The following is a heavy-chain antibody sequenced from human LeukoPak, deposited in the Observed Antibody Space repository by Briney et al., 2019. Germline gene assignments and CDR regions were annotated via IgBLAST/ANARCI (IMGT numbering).Heavy chain of an antibody. D-gene: IGHD1-26*01. CDR2: ISGSGGST. Sequence: PGGSLRLSCAASGFTFSSYAMSWVRQAPGKGLEWVSAISGSGGSTYYADSVKGRFTISRDNSKNTLYLQMNSLRAEDTAVYYCAKSQDFVVGATFGMFDYWGQGTLVTVSS. CDR3: AKSQDFVVGATFGMFDY. J-gene: IGHJ4*02. CDR1: GFTFSSYA. V-gene: IGHV3-23*01.